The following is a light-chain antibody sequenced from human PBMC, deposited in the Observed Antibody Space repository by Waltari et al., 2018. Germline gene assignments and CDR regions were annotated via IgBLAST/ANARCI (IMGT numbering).Light chain of an antibody. Sequence: EIVLTQSTDNLSLSPGERASLSFRASQSVIRYLAWYQQKPGQAPRLLIYDASKRATDIPARFSGSASGTDFTLTISSLEPEDSAVYYCQQRDNWPGTFGQGTRVEIK. CDR3: QQRDNWPGT. V-gene: IGKV3-11*01. CDR2: DAS. J-gene: IGKJ1*01. CDR1: QSVIRY.